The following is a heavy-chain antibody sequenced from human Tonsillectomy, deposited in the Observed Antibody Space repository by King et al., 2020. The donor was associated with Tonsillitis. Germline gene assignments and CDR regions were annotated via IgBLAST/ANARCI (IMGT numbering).Heavy chain of an antibody. D-gene: IGHD3-22*01. CDR3: ARGGYYYDLWYFDL. Sequence: VQLVESGGGLVKPGGSLRLSCAGSGFTFSSYSMKWVRQAPGKGLEWVSSISSRSSYMYYADSVKGRFAISRDNAKNSLYLQMNSLRAEDTAVYYCARGGYYYDLWYFDLWGRGTLVTVSS. J-gene: IGHJ2*01. CDR1: GFTFSSYS. V-gene: IGHV3-21*01. CDR2: ISSRSSYM.